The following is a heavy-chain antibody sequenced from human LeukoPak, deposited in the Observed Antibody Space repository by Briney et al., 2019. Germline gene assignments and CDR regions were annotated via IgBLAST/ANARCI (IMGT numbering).Heavy chain of an antibody. CDR2: INTDGSST. Sequence: GGSLRLSCAASGFTFSSYWMHWVRQAPGKGLVWVSRINTDGSSTSYADSVKGRFTISRDNAKNSLYLQMNSLRAVDTAVYYCARDLYGSGNYLGYWGQGTLVTVSS. CDR1: GFTFSSYW. V-gene: IGHV3-74*01. CDR3: ARDLYGSGNYLGY. J-gene: IGHJ4*02. D-gene: IGHD3-10*01.